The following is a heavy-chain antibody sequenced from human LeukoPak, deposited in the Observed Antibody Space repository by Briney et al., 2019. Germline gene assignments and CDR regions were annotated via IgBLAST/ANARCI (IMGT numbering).Heavy chain of an antibody. CDR1: GYTFTDYY. D-gene: IGHD3-10*01. V-gene: IGHV1-2*02. CDR3: ARAYGSGSYDY. CDR2: INPNSGGT. J-gene: IGHJ4*02. Sequence: ASVTVSFKGSGYTFTDYYMHWVRQAPGQGLEWMGWINPNSGGTNYAQKFQGRVTMTRDTSISTAYMELSRLRSDDTAVYYCARAYGSGSYDYWGQGTLVTVSS.